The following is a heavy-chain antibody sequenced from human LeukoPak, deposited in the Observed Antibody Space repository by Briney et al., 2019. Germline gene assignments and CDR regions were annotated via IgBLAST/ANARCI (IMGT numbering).Heavy chain of an antibody. CDR3: ARGNRIVVVVTDY. V-gene: IGHV3-21*01. Sequence: GGSLRLSCAASGFTFSSYIMRWVRQAPGKGLEWVSSISSSSSYIYYADSVKGRFTISRDNAENSLYLQMNSLRAEDTAVYFCARGNRIVVVVTDYWGQGTLVTVSS. D-gene: IGHD2-15*01. CDR1: GFTFSSYI. J-gene: IGHJ4*02. CDR2: ISSSSSYI.